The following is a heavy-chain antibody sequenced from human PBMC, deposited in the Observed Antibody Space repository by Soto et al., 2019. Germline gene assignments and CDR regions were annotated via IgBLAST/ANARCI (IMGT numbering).Heavy chain of an antibody. D-gene: IGHD2-8*02. CDR3: ARGGGVYYFDY. J-gene: IGHJ4*02. CDR2: IYYSGIT. CDR1: GGSITSYY. V-gene: IGHV4-59*01. Sequence: QVQLQESGPGLVKPSETLSLTCTVSGGSITSYYWSWIRQPPGKGLEWIGYIYYSGITDYNPSLKSRVTISVDTSKSQFSLKLSSVTAADTAVYYCARGGGVYYFDYLGQGTLGTVSS.